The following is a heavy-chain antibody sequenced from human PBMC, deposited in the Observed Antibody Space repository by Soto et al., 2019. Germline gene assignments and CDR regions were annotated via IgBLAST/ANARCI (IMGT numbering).Heavy chain of an antibody. D-gene: IGHD5-18*01. J-gene: IGHJ4*02. CDR2: ISASSSI. CDR1: GFPFSSYN. V-gene: IGHV3-21*02. CDR3: ARDDGGYRYGRRQYHFDS. Sequence: EEQLVESGGGLVKPGGSLRLSCAASGFPFSSYNMNWVRKAPGKGLEWVASISASSSIYYADSVKGRFTISRDNAKNSLYLQMNELRAEDTDVYYCARDDGGYRYGRRQYHFDSWGQGTLVTVSP.